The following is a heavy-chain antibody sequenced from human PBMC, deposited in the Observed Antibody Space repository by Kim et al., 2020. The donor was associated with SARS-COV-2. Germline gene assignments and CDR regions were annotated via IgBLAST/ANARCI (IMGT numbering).Heavy chain of an antibody. J-gene: IGHJ6*02. CDR3: AAAGRGAYYYGMDV. D-gene: IGHD6-13*01. Sequence: ADSVKGRFTSSRGNAKNSLYLQMNSLGDEDTAVYYWAAAGRGAYYYGMDVWGQGTTVTVSS. V-gene: IGHV3-48*02.